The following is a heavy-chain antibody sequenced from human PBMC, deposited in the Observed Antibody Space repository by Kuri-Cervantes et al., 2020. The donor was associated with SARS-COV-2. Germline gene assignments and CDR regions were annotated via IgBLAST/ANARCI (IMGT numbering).Heavy chain of an antibody. V-gene: IGHV1-69*02. CDR2: IIPILGIA. Sequence: SVKVSCKASGGTFSSYTISWVRQAPGQGLEWMGRIIPILGIANYAQKFQGRVTITADKSTSTAYMELSSLGSEDTAVYYCANTENTCSSTSCPQYYYYYYGMDVWGQGTTVTVSS. CDR3: ANTENTCSSTSCPQYYYYYYGMDV. J-gene: IGHJ6*02. D-gene: IGHD2-2*01. CDR1: GGTFSSYT.